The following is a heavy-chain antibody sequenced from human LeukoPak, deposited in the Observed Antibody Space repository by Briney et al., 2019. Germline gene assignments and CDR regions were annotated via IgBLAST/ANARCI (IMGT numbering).Heavy chain of an antibody. Sequence: GGSLRLSCAASGFTFSSYEMNWVRQAPGKGLEWVSCISGAGGTIYYADSVKGRFTISRDNAKNSLYLQMNSLRAEDTAVYYCATDSHYYDTSGYYPVGARPDYWGQGTLVTVSS. V-gene: IGHV3-48*03. CDR2: ISGAGGTI. CDR3: ATDSHYYDTSGYYPVGARPDY. D-gene: IGHD3-22*01. CDR1: GFTFSSYE. J-gene: IGHJ4*02.